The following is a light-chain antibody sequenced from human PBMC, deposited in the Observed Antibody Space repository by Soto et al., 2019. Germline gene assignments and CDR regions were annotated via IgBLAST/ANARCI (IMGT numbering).Light chain of an antibody. J-gene: IGKJ1*01. Sequence: EIVLTQSPATLSVSPGERATLSCRASQSVNQKLGWYQQKPGQAPRLLIYVASYRATGIPARFSGSGSGTEYTLTISNLQAEDFAVYYCQQYNDWPLTFGQGTKVEI. CDR2: VAS. V-gene: IGKV3-15*01. CDR3: QQYNDWPLT. CDR1: QSVNQK.